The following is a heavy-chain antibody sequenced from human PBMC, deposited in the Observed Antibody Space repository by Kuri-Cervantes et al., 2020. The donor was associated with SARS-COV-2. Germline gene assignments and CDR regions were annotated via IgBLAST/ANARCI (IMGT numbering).Heavy chain of an antibody. CDR1: GGSIRSGSYY. CDR3: ARDRGRIAAAGIGWFDP. J-gene: IGHJ5*02. D-gene: IGHD6-13*01. CDR2: IYYSGNT. V-gene: IGHV4-39*07. Sequence: SETLSLTCTVSGGSIRSGSYYWSWIRQSPGKGLEWIGSIYYSGNTLYNPSLKSRLIISVDTSKKQFSLNLSSVTAADTAVYYCARDRGRIAAAGIGWFDPWGQGTLVTVSS.